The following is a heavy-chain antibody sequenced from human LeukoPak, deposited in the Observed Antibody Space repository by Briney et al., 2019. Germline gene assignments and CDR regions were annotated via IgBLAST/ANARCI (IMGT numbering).Heavy chain of an antibody. J-gene: IGHJ6*03. CDR1: GFTFSSYW. V-gene: IGHV3-7*01. CDR2: IKQDGSEK. Sequence: GGSLRLSCAASGFTFSSYWMSWVRQPPAKGLEWVANIKQDGSEKYYVDSVKGRFTISRDNAENSLYLQMNSLRAEDTAVYYCASDTRYDFWSGSDYYYYYMDVGGKGTTVTVSS. CDR3: ASDTRYDFWSGSDYYYYYMDV. D-gene: IGHD3-3*01.